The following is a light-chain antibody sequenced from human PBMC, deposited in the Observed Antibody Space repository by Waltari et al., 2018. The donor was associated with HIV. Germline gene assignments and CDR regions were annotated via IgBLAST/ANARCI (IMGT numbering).Light chain of an antibody. Sequence: YELTQPPSVSVAPGQTAMIPCGGNNIESKSVQWYQQKPGQAPVLVIYLDSDRPSGIAGRFSGSCSGNTAALTMSGVDAGDEADYYCQVWDRSSDQVIFGGGTKLTVL. V-gene: IGLV3-21*04. CDR3: QVWDRSSDQVI. CDR1: NIESKS. J-gene: IGLJ2*01. CDR2: LDS.